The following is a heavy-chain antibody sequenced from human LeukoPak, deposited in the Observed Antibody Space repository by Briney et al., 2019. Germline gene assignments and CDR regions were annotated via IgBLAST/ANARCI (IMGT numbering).Heavy chain of an antibody. CDR3: ARQWGRGSGSYLGY. V-gene: IGHV5-51*01. CDR2: IYPGDSDT. CDR1: GYSFTSYW. D-gene: IGHD3-10*01. Sequence: GESLKISCKGSGYSFTSYWIAWVRQMPGKGLEWLGVIYPGDSDTTYSPSFQGQVTISADKSNSNAYLQWSSLRASDTAMYYCARQWGRGSGSYLGYWGQGTLVTVSS. J-gene: IGHJ4*02.